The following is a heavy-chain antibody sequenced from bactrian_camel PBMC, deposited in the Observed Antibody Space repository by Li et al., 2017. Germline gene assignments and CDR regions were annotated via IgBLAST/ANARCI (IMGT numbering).Heavy chain of an antibody. CDR2: ISDDGTT. V-gene: IGHV3S53*01. CDR3: AAGRQVLDGCSTSW. D-gene: IGHD1*01. J-gene: IGHJ4*01. CDR1: GYIWSSCG. Sequence: VQLVESGGGSVQAGGSLKLSCVASGYIWSSCGMSWYRQSPEKGREFVSSISDDGTTTYADSVKGRFTISHDNAKNTLYLQMNNLKTEDTAVYTCAAGRQVLDGCSTSWWGQGTQVTVS.